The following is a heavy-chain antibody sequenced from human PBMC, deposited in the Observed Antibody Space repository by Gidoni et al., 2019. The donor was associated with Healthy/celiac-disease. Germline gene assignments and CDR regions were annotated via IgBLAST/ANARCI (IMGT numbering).Heavy chain of an antibody. J-gene: IGHJ5*02. CDR3: ARYRGTTYYNWFDP. CDR2: IYSGGST. D-gene: IGHD1-1*01. Sequence: EVQLVESGGGLVQPGGSLRLSCAASGFTVSSNYMSWVRQAPGKGLEWVSVIYSGGSTYYADSVKGRFTISRHNSKNTLYLQMNSLRAEDTAVYYCARYRGTTYYNWFDPWGQGTLVTVSS. CDR1: GFTVSSNY. V-gene: IGHV3-53*04.